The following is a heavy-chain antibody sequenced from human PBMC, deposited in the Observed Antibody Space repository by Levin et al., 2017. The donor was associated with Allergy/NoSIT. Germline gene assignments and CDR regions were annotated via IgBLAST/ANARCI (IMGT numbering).Heavy chain of an antibody. CDR3: ARSKTMVRGVIIDY. J-gene: IGHJ4*02. Sequence: SQTLSLTCTVSGGSISSGGYYWSWIRQHPGKGLEWIGYIYYSGSTYYNPSLKSRVTISVDTSKNQFSLKLSSVTAADTAVYYCARSKTMVRGVIIDYWGQGTLVTVSS. CDR1: GGSISSGGYY. V-gene: IGHV4-31*03. CDR2: IYYSGST. D-gene: IGHD3-10*01.